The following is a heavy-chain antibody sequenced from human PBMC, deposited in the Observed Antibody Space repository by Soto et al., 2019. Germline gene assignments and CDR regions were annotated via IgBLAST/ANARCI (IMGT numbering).Heavy chain of an antibody. J-gene: IGHJ6*02. CDR1: DDSSSSYK. CDR2: IDSSGGT. V-gene: IGHV4-59*08. D-gene: IGHD3-10*01. CDR3: VRQGFGRLHGLVDV. Sequence: QVQLQESGPGLVKPSETLSLTCTVSDDSSSSYKWSWIRQPPGRRLEWIGYIDSSGGTSYNPSLQRPVTIXVXTXXKQFSLKLSSVTAADTAVYYCVRQGFGRLHGLVDVWGQGTTVTVSS.